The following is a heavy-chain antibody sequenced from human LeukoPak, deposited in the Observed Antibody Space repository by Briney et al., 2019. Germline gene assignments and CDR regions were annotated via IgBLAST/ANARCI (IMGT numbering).Heavy chain of an antibody. Sequence: PGGSLRLSCAASGFTFSSYAMHWVRQAPGKGLEWVAVISYDGSNKYYADSVKGRFTISRDNSKNTLYLQMNSLRAEDTAVYYCARVYSYGGTNFDYWGQGTLVTVSS. D-gene: IGHD5-18*01. CDR2: ISYDGSNK. CDR3: ARVYSYGGTNFDY. V-gene: IGHV3-30-3*01. CDR1: GFTFSSYA. J-gene: IGHJ4*02.